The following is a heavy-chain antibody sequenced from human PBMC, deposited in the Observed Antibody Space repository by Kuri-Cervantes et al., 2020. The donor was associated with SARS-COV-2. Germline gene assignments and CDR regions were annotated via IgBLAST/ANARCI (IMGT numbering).Heavy chain of an antibody. CDR1: GFTFSSYE. D-gene: IGHD3-10*01. V-gene: IGHV3-48*03. CDR2: ISEGGKTT. CDR3: AKDSGLVS. J-gene: IGHJ5*02. Sequence: GESLKISCAASGFTFSSYEMNWVRQAPGKGLEWVSYISEGGKTTYYADSVKGRFTISRDNAKNSLYLRMNSLRAEDTAVYYCAKDSGLVSWGQGTLVTVSS.